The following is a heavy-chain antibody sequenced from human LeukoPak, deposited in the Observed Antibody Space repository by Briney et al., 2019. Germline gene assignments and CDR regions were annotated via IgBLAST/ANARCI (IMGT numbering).Heavy chain of an antibody. V-gene: IGHV3-21*01. J-gene: IGHJ4*02. D-gene: IGHD3-10*01. CDR2: ISSSSSYI. CDR1: GFTFSSYS. Sequence: GGSLRLSCAASGFTFSSYSMNWVRQAPGKGLEWVSSISSSSSYIYYADSVKGRFTISRDNAKNSLYLQMNSLRAEDTAVYYCARDSVPYYYGSGSYMDWGQGTLVTVSS. CDR3: ARDSVPYYYGSGSYMD.